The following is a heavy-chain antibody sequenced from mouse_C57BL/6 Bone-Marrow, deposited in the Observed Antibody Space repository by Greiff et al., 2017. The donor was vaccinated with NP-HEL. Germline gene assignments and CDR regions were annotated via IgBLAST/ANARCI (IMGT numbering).Heavy chain of an antibody. D-gene: IGHD6-1*01. V-gene: IGHV5-9-1*02. CDR2: ISSGGDYI. CDR3: TRVPLYFDY. Sequence: DVMLVESGEGLVKPGGSLKLSCAASGFTFSSYAMSWVRQTPEKRLEWVAYISSGGDYIYYADTVKGRFTISRDNARNTLYLQMSSLKSEDTAMYYCTRVPLYFDYWGQGTTLTVSS. J-gene: IGHJ2*01. CDR1: GFTFSSYA.